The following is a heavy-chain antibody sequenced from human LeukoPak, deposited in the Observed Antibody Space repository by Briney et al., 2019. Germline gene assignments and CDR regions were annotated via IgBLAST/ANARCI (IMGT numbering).Heavy chain of an antibody. V-gene: IGHV3-30*02. J-gene: IGHJ4*02. D-gene: IGHD4-17*01. CDR1: GFTFSNYV. CDR3: AKGRGDNELLDY. Sequence: PGGSLRLSCAASGFTFSNYVMHWVRQAPGKGLEWVAFIRSDGSNKYYGDSVKGRFTISRDNSKNTLYLQMNSLRPEDTAVYYCAKGRGDNELLDYWGRGTLVTVSS. CDR2: IRSDGSNK.